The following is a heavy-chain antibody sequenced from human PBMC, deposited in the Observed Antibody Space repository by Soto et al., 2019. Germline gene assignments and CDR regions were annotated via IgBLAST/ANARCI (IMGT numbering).Heavy chain of an antibody. Sequence: QVLLQESGPGLVQPSGTLSLSCAVSGVSISSSYFWGWVRQSPGKGLEWFGDISHVGSVNYNPSLQSRDTISMDRSKNQFSLQLGSVTAADTAVYYCARSFGWYAIDYWGQGSLVIVSS. V-gene: IGHV4-4*02. CDR1: GVSISSSYF. D-gene: IGHD6-19*01. CDR3: ARSFGWYAIDY. CDR2: ISHVGSV. J-gene: IGHJ4*02.